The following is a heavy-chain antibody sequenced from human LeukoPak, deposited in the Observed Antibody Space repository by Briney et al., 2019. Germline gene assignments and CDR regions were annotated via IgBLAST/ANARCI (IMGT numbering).Heavy chain of an antibody. D-gene: IGHD6-19*01. CDR3: ARVGGYSSGWYEDY. V-gene: IGHV3-7*01. CDR2: IKQDGSEK. J-gene: IGHJ4*02. Sequence: PGGSLRLSCAASGFTFSSYSMNWVRQAPGKGLEWVANIKQDGSEKYYVDSVKGRFTISRDNAKNSLYLQMNSLRAEDTAVYYCARVGGYSSGWYEDYWGQGTLVTVSS. CDR1: GFTFSSYS.